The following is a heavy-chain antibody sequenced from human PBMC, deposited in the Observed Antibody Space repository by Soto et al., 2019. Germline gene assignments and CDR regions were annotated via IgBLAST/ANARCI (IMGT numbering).Heavy chain of an antibody. CDR2: IRAYKGNT. V-gene: IGHV1-18*01. CDR1: GYTFTSCG. CDR3: ERDRVEGWELLRSGLTSYAFDI. Sequence: QVQLVQSRAEVKKLGAAVKVSCKASGYTFTSCGMSWVRQAPGEGLEWMGWIRAYKGNTKYAQKLRGRVTMTTDRSTSTGYIDLRSVRSDDAAVYYCERDRVEGWELLRSGLTSYAFDIWGQGTMVTVPS. D-gene: IGHD1-26*01. J-gene: IGHJ3*02.